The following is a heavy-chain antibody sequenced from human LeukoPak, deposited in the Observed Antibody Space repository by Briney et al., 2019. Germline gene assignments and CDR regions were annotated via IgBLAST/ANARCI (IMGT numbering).Heavy chain of an antibody. V-gene: IGHV3-23*01. CDR3: AKGTSNFDY. CDR2: MSGSGGGT. Sequence: GGSLRLSCAASGFTFSSYAMSWVRQAPGKGLEWVSSMSGSGGGTYYADSVKGRFTISRDNSKNTLYLQMNSLRAEDTAVYYCAKGTSNFDYWGQGTLVTVSS. J-gene: IGHJ4*02. CDR1: GFTFSSYA. D-gene: IGHD3-3*02.